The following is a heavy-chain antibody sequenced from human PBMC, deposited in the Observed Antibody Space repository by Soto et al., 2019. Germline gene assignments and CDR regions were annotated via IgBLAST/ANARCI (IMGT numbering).Heavy chain of an antibody. J-gene: IGHJ6*02. CDR2: IWYDGSNK. CDR3: ARVQSGYSYGSLDGMDV. D-gene: IGHD5-18*01. V-gene: IGHV3-33*01. Sequence: GGSLRLSCGALGFTFSSYGMHWVRQAPGKGLEWVAVIWYDGSNKYYADSVKGRFTISRDNSKNTLYLQMNSLRAEDTAVYYCARVQSGYSYGSLDGMDVWGQGTTVTVSS. CDR1: GFTFSSYG.